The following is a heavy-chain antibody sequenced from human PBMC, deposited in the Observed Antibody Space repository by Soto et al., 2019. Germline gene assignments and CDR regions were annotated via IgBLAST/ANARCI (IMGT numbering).Heavy chain of an antibody. CDR3: ARDMSGGTYNYYYGMDV. V-gene: IGHV3-23*01. CDR2: ISGSGSPT. Sequence: PGGSLRLSCAASGFSFSSYAMTWVRQAPGRGLEWVSAISGSGSPTYYADSVKGRFTISRDNSKNTLHLQMNSLRADDTAVYYCARDMSGGTYNYYYGMDVWGQGTTVTVSS. D-gene: IGHD1-26*01. CDR1: GFSFSSYA. J-gene: IGHJ6*02.